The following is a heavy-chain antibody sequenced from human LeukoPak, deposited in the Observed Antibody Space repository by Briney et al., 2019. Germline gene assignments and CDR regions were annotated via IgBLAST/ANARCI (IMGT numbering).Heavy chain of an antibody. D-gene: IGHD3-22*01. J-gene: IGHJ5*02. V-gene: IGHV3-74*01. CDR2: IKGDGSET. CDR3: VRGQIGVSVIVH. CDR1: GFTFSDYW. Sequence: GGSLRLSCVASGFTFSDYWMHWVRQVPGKGLVWVSRIKGDGSETNYADSVKGRFTISRDNAENTLFLQMNSLRVEDTAVYYCVRGQIGVSVIVHWGQGTLVTVSS.